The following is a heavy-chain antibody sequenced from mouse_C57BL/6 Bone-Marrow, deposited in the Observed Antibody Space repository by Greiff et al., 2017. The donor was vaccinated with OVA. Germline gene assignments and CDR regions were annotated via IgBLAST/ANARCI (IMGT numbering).Heavy chain of an antibody. Sequence: VQLQESGPELVKPGASVKISCKASGYSFTSYYIHWVKQRPGQGLEWIGWIYTGSGNTKYNEKFKGKATLTADTSSSTAYMQLSSLTSEDSAVYYCAFYDYAMDYWGQGTSVTVSS. V-gene: IGHV1-66*01. CDR2: IYTGSGNT. CDR1: GYSFTSYY. CDR3: AFYDYAMDY. D-gene: IGHD2-3*01. J-gene: IGHJ4*01.